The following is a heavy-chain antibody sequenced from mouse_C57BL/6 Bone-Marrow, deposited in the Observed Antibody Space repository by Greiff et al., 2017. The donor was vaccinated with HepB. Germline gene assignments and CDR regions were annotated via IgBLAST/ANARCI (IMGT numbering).Heavy chain of an antibody. CDR2: ISSGSSTI. Sequence: EVKVEESGGGLVKPGGSLKLSCAASGFTFSDYGMHWVRQAPEKGLEWVAYISSGSSTIYYADTVKGRFTISRDNAKNTLFLQMTSLRSEDTAMYYCARGYGYYWGQGTTLTVSS. V-gene: IGHV5-17*01. J-gene: IGHJ2*01. D-gene: IGHD2-2*01. CDR3: ARGYGYY. CDR1: GFTFSDYG.